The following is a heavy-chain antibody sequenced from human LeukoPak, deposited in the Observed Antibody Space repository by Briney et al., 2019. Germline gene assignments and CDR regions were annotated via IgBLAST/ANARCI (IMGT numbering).Heavy chain of an antibody. J-gene: IGHJ3*02. V-gene: IGHV4-59*02. D-gene: IGHD3-22*01. Sequence: SETLSLTCTVSGGSVSSSYWSWIRQPPGKGLEYIGYIYYSGSTNYNPSLKSRVTMSVDTSKNQFSLMLSSVTAADTAVYYCVRGLYDSSTYRAFHIWGQGTMVTVSS. CDR2: IYYSGST. CDR3: VRGLYDSSTYRAFHI. CDR1: GGSVSSSY.